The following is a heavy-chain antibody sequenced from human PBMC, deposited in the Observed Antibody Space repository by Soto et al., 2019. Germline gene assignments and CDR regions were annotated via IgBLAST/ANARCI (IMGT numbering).Heavy chain of an antibody. D-gene: IGHD3-22*01. Sequence: QPGGSLRLSCAASGFTFSSYAMSWVRQAPGKGLEWVSAISGSGGSTYYADSVKGRFTISRDNSKNTQYLQMSSLRADDTAVYYCVKGEYYYDSSGYYPFYYWGQVTLVIVSS. J-gene: IGHJ4*02. CDR3: VKGEYYYDSSGYYPFYY. V-gene: IGHV3-23*01. CDR1: GFTFSSYA. CDR2: ISGSGGST.